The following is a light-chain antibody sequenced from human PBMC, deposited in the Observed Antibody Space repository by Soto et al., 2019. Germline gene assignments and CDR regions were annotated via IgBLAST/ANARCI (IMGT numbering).Light chain of an antibody. CDR1: SSNIGRNT. J-gene: IGLJ1*01. V-gene: IGLV1-44*01. CDR3: AAWDDSLNAYV. CDR2: ANN. Sequence: QSALTQPPSASGTPGQRVTISCSGSSSNIGRNTVNWYQQFPGTAPKLLIHANNLRPSGVPDRFSGSKSGTSASLAIRGLQSEDEAEYYCAAWDDSLNAYVFGPVTKLTVL.